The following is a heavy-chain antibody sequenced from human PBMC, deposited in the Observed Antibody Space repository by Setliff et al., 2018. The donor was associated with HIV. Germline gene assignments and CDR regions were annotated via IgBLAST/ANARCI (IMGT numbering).Heavy chain of an antibody. CDR3: ARESPSSSWFYFDF. Sequence: PSETLSLTCAVYGGSFSDNYWSWIRQSPGKGLEWIGEINHSGRTKYSPSLRSRVSISVDTSKNQFSLKLGSVTAADTAVYYCARESPSSSWFYFDFWGQGTLVTVSS. J-gene: IGHJ4*02. V-gene: IGHV4-34*01. CDR2: INHSGRT. CDR1: GGSFSDNY. D-gene: IGHD6-13*01.